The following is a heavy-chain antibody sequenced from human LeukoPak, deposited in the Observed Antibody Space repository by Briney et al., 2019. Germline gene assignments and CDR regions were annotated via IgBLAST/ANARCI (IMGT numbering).Heavy chain of an antibody. V-gene: IGHV4-59*01. CDR3: ARVEEGYGSGRRENYYYYYMDV. D-gene: IGHD3-10*01. CDR1: GGSISSYY. CDR2: IYYSGST. Sequence: SENLSLTCTVSGGSISSYYWSWIRKPPGKGLEWIGNIYYSGSTNYNTSLKSRVTISVDSSKNQFSLKLSSVTAADTAVYYCARVEEGYGSGRRENYYYYYMDVWGKGTTVTISS. J-gene: IGHJ6*03.